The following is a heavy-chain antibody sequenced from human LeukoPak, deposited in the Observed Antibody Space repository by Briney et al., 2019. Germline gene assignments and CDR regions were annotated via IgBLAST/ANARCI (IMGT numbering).Heavy chain of an antibody. V-gene: IGHV4-31*03. D-gene: IGHD2-2*02. CDR2: IYYSGST. CDR1: GGSISSGGYY. CDR3: ATNRYCSSTSCYRFDP. J-gene: IGHJ5*02. Sequence: SETLSLTCTVSGGSISSGGYYWSWIRQHPGKGLEWIGYIYYSGSTYYNPSLKSRVTISVDTSKNQFSLKLSSVTAADTAVYYCATNRYCSSTSCYRFDPWGQGTLVTVSS.